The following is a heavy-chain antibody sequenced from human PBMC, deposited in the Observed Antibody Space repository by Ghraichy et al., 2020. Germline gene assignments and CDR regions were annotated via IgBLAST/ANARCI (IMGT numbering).Heavy chain of an antibody. D-gene: IGHD6-13*01. J-gene: IGHJ4*02. CDR1: GFTFSSYS. V-gene: IGHV3-21*01. CDR3: ARGRAAAGTGDY. CDR2: ISSSSSYI. Sequence: LSLTCAASGFTFSSYSMNWVRQAPGKGLEWVSSISSSSSYIYYADSVKGRFTISRDNAKNSLYLQMNSLRAEDTAVYYCARGRAAAGTGDYWGQGTLVTVSS.